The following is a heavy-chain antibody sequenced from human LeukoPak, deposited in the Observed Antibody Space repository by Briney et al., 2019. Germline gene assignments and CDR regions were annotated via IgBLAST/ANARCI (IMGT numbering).Heavy chain of an antibody. J-gene: IGHJ3*02. CDR3: AREYDILSNYDAFDI. D-gene: IGHD3-9*01. CDR2: IYSSGKT. V-gene: IGHV4-61*02. CDR1: GSSISSESFY. Sequence: SETLSLTCTVSGSSISSESFYWNWIRQSAGKGLEWIGRIYSSGKTNYNPSLKSRLTISIDTSKNHFSLKLTSVTAADTAVYYCAREYDILSNYDAFDIWGQGTMVTVSS.